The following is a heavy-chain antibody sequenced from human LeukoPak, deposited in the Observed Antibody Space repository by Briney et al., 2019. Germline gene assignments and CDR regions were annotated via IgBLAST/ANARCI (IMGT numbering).Heavy chain of an antibody. D-gene: IGHD5-12*01. CDR1: GFTFSSYA. Sequence: KSGGSLRLSCAASGFTFSSYAMSWIRQPPGKGLEWIGYIYYSGSTNYNPSLKSRVTISVDTSKNQFSLKLSSVTAADTAVYYCARPDIVATYFDYWGQGTLVTVSS. V-gene: IGHV4-59*01. CDR3: ARPDIVATYFDY. J-gene: IGHJ4*02. CDR2: IYYSGST.